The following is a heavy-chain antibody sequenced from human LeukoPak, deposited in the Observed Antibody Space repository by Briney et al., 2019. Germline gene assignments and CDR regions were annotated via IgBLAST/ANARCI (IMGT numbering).Heavy chain of an antibody. CDR1: GFTFSNAW. D-gene: IGHD3-10*01. Sequence: GGSLRLSCAASGFTFSNAWMSWVRQAPGKGLEWVGRVKSKADGGTTDYATPVKGRFTISRDDSQNTLYLQMDSLKTEDTAVYYCTTTPGRDYWGQGTLVTVSS. CDR2: VKSKADGGTT. J-gene: IGHJ4*02. V-gene: IGHV3-15*01. CDR3: TTTPGRDY.